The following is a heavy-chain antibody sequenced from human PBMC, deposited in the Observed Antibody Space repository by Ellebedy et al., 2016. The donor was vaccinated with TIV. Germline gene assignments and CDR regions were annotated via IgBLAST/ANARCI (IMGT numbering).Heavy chain of an antibody. CDR3: ASRGYTYGYYLDS. J-gene: IGHJ4*02. D-gene: IGHD5-18*01. CDR1: GYTFTTYA. V-gene: IGHV5-51*01. Sequence: ASVKVSCXASGYTFTTYAIAWVRQMPGKGLEWMGIIYPADSDTIYSPSFQGQVTISVDKSINTAYLQWNSLKASDTAMYYCASRGYTYGYYLDSWGQGTLVTVSS. CDR2: IYPADSDT.